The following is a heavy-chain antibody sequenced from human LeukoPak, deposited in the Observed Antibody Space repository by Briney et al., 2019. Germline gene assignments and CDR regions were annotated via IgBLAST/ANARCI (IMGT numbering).Heavy chain of an antibody. D-gene: IGHD3-3*01. J-gene: IGHJ5*02. CDR2: IYYSGST. CDR3: ARGVPYDFWSGYPNNWFDP. CDR1: GGSISSSSYY. V-gene: IGHV4-61*01. Sequence: SETLSLTCTVSGGSISSSSYYWSWIRQPPGKGLEWIGYIYYSGSTNYNPSLKSRVTISVDTSKNQFSLKLSSVTAADTAVYYCARGVPYDFWSGYPNNWFDPWGQGTLVTVSS.